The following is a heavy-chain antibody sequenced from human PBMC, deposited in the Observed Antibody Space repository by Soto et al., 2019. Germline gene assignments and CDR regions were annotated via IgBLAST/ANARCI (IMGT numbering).Heavy chain of an antibody. D-gene: IGHD2-2*01. V-gene: IGHV4-39*01. Sequence: QLQLQESGQGLVKPSETLSLTCTVSGGSISSSSYYWGWIRQPPGKGLEWIGSIYYSGSTYYNPSLKSRVTISVDTSKTQFSLKLSSVTAADTAVYYCAHPGSSTCCYACVGWAFDIWGQGTMVTVSS. CDR2: IYYSGST. CDR3: AHPGSSTCCYACVGWAFDI. CDR1: GGSISSSSYY. J-gene: IGHJ3*02.